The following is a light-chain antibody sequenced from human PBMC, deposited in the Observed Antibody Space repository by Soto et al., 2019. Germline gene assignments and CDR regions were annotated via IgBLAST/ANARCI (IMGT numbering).Light chain of an antibody. CDR2: GAS. Sequence: DIQMTQSPSSLSAFVGGRVTITCRASQGIHIYLAWYQQKPGKAPESLIYGASSLQSGDPSRFSASGAATEFTLTISSLQPEDFATYCCQQYHSYPLTLGQGTRLEIK. J-gene: IGKJ5*01. CDR3: QQYHSYPLT. CDR1: QGIHIY. V-gene: IGKV1-16*01.